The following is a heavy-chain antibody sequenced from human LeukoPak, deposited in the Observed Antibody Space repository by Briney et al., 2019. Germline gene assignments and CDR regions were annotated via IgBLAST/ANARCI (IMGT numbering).Heavy chain of an antibody. J-gene: IGHJ4*02. D-gene: IGHD6-13*01. CDR2: IIPIFGTA. Sequence: SVKVSCKASGGTFSSYAISWVRQAPGQGLGWMGGIIPIFGTANYAQKFQGRVTITADESTSTAYMELSSLRSEDTAVYYCARDLGGDIAAAGTNWGQGTLVTVSS. CDR1: GGTFSSYA. V-gene: IGHV1-69*13. CDR3: ARDLGGDIAAAGTN.